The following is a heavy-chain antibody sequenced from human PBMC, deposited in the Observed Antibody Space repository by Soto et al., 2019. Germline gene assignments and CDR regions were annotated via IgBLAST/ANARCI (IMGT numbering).Heavy chain of an antibody. Sequence: WPSLKGACRVLGYSFASYGTGWGRQPPGQGPEWMGWIRGHNGNTNHPQSLQGRVTMTPATSRNTAYMELRSLRSDDTAVYYCARPRFHFSDATASYYFAYWGQGTLVTASA. CDR3: ARPRFHFSDATASYYFAY. D-gene: IGHD2-15*01. CDR1: GYSFASYG. J-gene: IGHJ4*02. V-gene: IGHV1-18*04. CDR2: IRGHNGNT.